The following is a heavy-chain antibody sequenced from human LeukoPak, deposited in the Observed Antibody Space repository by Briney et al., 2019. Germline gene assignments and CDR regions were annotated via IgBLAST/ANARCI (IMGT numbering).Heavy chain of an antibody. CDR2: ISGSGGST. D-gene: IGHD2-2*01. CDR1: GFTFSSYA. J-gene: IGHJ3*01. V-gene: IGHV3-23*01. CDR3: VRGGYCSSSICYSFNAFDV. Sequence: GGSLRLSCPASGFTFSSYAMSWVRQAPGKGLEWVSAISGSGGSTYYADPMKGRFTISRDNAKNSLFLQMYSLRAEDTAVYYCVRGGYCSSSICYSFNAFDVWGQGTTVTVSP.